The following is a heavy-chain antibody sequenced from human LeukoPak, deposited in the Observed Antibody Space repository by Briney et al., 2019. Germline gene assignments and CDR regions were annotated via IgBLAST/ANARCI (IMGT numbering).Heavy chain of an antibody. V-gene: IGHV3-23*01. CDR1: GLMFSSYG. CDR2: IGGSGGGT. CDR3: AKGAVGVAAADY. D-gene: IGHD6-25*01. J-gene: IGHJ4*02. Sequence: GGSLRLSCVASGLMFSSYGMSWVRQAPGKGLEWVSAIGGSGGGTYYADSVKGRFTISRDNSKNTLYLQMNSLRADDTAVYYCAKGAVGVAAADYWGQGTLVTVSS.